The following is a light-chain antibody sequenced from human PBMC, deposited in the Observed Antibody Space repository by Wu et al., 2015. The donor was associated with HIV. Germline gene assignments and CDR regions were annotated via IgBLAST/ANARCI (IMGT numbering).Light chain of an antibody. CDR1: QSVGSSY. V-gene: IGKV3-20*01. Sequence: EIALTQSPGTLSLSPGERATLSCRASQSVGSSYLAWYQQKPGQAPRLLIYYASTRATGIPDRFSGSGSGTDYTLTISRLEPEDFAVYYCQHYGSPLSSTFGPGTKVEIK. CDR3: QHYGSPLSST. CDR2: YAS. J-gene: IGKJ1*01.